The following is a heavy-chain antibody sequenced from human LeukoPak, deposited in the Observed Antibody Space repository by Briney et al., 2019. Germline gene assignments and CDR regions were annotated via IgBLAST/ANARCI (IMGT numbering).Heavy chain of an antibody. D-gene: IGHD5-18*01. V-gene: IGHV3-30-3*01. CDR2: ISYDGSNK. CDR3: AKDPDLNTHKYYFDY. J-gene: IGHJ4*02. Sequence: RSLRLSCAASGFTFSSYAMHWVRQAPGKGLEWVAVISYDGSNKYYADSVKGRLTIPRDNSKNTLYLQMNSLRAEDTAVYYCAKDPDLNTHKYYFDYWGQGTLVTVSS. CDR1: GFTFSSYA.